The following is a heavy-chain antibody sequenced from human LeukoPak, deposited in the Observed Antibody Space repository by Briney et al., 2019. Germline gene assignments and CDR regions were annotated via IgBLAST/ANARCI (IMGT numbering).Heavy chain of an antibody. J-gene: IGHJ4*02. D-gene: IGHD6-13*01. Sequence: PGGSLRLSCAASGFTFSRYWMSWVRQAPGKGLEWVANIKRDGSQKYYVVSVKGRFTISRDNAKNSLYLQMNSLRAEDTAMYYCVRDQRDIAASTNDYWGQGALVTVSS. CDR3: VRDQRDIAASTNDY. V-gene: IGHV3-7*01. CDR1: GFTFSRYW. CDR2: IKRDGSQK.